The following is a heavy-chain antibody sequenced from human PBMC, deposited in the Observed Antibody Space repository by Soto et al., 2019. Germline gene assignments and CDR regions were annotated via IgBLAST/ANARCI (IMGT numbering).Heavy chain of an antibody. D-gene: IGHD2-21*02. CDR3: ARGDRGAFDL. CDR1: GFTFSYYW. V-gene: IGHV3-74*01. CDR2: IHSDGSST. J-gene: IGHJ3*01. Sequence: PGGSLRLSCAASGFTFSYYWMHWVRQAPGQGLVWVSRIHSDGSSTTYADSVKGRFTISRDNAKNTLSLQMNSLGVEDTAVYYCARGDRGAFDLWGQGTMVTV.